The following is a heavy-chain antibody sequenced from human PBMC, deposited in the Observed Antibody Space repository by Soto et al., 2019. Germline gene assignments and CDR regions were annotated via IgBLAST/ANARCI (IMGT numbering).Heavy chain of an antibody. V-gene: IGHV3-7*05. J-gene: IGHJ3*02. D-gene: IGHD6-13*01. CDR2: INRDGSKK. Sequence: EVQLEESGGDLVQPGGSLRISLAAPGFTLCAYWITWVRQAPGEGLEGVGNINRDGSKKSYLDSVRGRFTISRDNVGNSLYLQMDSLRADDTALYYCARDVSPGSSSLYLDAFDIWGQGTMVTVSS. CDR1: GFTLCAYW. CDR3: ARDVSPGSSSLYLDAFDI.